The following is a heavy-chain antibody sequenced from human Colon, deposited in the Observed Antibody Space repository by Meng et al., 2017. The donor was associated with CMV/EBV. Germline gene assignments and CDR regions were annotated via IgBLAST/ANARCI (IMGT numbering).Heavy chain of an antibody. V-gene: IGHV3-48*04. CDR3: ARDPKVLDTTLATGY. CDR1: GFTFSSYS. Sequence: GGSLRLSCAASGFTFSSYSMNWVRQAPGKGLEWVSYISSSSSTIYYADSVKGRFTISRDNAKNSLYLQMNSLRAEDTAVYYCARDPKVLDTTLATGYWGQGTLVTVSS. D-gene: IGHD5-18*01. CDR2: ISSSSSTI. J-gene: IGHJ4*02.